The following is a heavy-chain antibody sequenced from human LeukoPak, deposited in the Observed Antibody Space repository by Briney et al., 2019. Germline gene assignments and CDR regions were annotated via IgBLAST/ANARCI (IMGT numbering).Heavy chain of an antibody. J-gene: IGHJ6*02. V-gene: IGHV1-69*13. CDR1: GGTFSSYA. Sequence: SVKVSCKASGGTFSSYAISWVRQAPGQGLEWMGGIIPIFGTANYAQKFQGRVTITADESTSTAYMELSSLRSEDTAVYYCATPVTIFGVATLYCYGMDVWGQGTTVTVSS. CDR2: IIPIFGTA. CDR3: ATPVTIFGVATLYCYGMDV. D-gene: IGHD3-3*01.